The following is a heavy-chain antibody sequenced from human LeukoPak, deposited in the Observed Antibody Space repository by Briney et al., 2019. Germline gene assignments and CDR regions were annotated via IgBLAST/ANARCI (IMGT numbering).Heavy chain of an antibody. CDR1: AYTFNRNA. Sequence: VASVKVSCKGSAYTFNRNAMNWVRQAPGQGLEWKGWINTNTGNPTYAQGFTGRFVFSLDTSVSTAYLQISSLKAEDTAVYYCARDTAMVKFDQWGQGTLVTVPS. D-gene: IGHD5-18*01. J-gene: IGHJ4*02. CDR3: ARDTAMVKFDQ. CDR2: INTNTGNP. V-gene: IGHV7-4-1*02.